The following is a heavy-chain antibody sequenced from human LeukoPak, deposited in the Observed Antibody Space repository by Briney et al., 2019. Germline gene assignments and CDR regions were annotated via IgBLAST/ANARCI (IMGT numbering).Heavy chain of an antibody. D-gene: IGHD1-26*01. CDR3: AKEKTYGTYYVDY. V-gene: IGHV3-7*01. CDR1: GFTFSSYW. J-gene: IGHJ4*02. Sequence: PGGSLRLSCAASGFTFSSYWMSWVRRAPGKGLEWVANTKQDGSDKYYVDSVKGRFTISRDNAKNSLYLQMNSLRAEDTAVYYCAKEKTYGTYYVDYWGQGTLVTVSS. CDR2: TKQDGSDK.